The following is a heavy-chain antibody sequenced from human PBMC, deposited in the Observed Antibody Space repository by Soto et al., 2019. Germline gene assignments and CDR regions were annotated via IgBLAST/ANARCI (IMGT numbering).Heavy chain of an antibody. CDR3: AKSRDAYNFYFYYGIDV. Sequence: QVQLVESGGGVVQAGRSLRLSCAASGFTFSNYGMHWVRQTPGKGLEWVALILYDGSNKYYADSVKGRFTISRDNSKNTLYLQVSSLRAEDTAVYYCAKSRDAYNFYFYYGIDVWGQGTTVTVSS. CDR1: GFTFSNYG. CDR2: ILYDGSNK. J-gene: IGHJ6*02. V-gene: IGHV3-30*18. D-gene: IGHD2-2*01.